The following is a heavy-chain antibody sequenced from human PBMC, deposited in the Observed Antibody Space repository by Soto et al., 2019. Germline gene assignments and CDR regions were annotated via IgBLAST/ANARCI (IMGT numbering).Heavy chain of an antibody. V-gene: IGHV3-30-3*01. CDR3: ATLAGMDV. CDR2: ISYDGSKK. CDR1: GFTFSSYE. J-gene: IGHJ6*02. Sequence: QVQLVESGGGVVQPGRSLRLSCAASGFTFSSYEMHWVRQAPGKGLEWVAVISYDGSKKYYADSVKGRFTISRDNSKNTLYLQMNSLRAEDTAVYYCATLAGMDVWGQGTTLTVSS.